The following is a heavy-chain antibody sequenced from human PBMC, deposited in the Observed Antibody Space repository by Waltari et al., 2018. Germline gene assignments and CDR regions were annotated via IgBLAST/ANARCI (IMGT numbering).Heavy chain of an antibody. Sequence: EVHLTQSGAEVKTPGATVKISCKASGYSFPDQFHHWVRQAPGKGPEWIGRVDPEDGETTLAEKFEGRVTITADTSTDTAYMDLSRLRSEDTALYYCMTLPIFGLVIKNYWGQGTLVTVSS. CDR1: GYSFPDQF. V-gene: IGHV1-69-2*01. D-gene: IGHD3-3*01. J-gene: IGHJ1*01. CDR2: VDPEDGET. CDR3: MTLPIFGLVIKNY.